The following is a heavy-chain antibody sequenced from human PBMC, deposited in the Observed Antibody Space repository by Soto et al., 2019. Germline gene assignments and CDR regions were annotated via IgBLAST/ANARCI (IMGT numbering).Heavy chain of an antibody. CDR1: GYTFTNYY. CDR3: ARARVPPVREARDFYYYMDV. D-gene: IGHD2-2*01. V-gene: IGHV1-8*01. Sequence: ASVKVSCKASGYTFTNYYINWVRQATGQGLEWMGWMNPNSGNTGFVQKFQGRVTMTRNTSISTAYMELSSLTSEDTAVYYCARARVPPVREARDFYYYMDVWGKGTTVTVSS. CDR2: MNPNSGNT. J-gene: IGHJ6*03.